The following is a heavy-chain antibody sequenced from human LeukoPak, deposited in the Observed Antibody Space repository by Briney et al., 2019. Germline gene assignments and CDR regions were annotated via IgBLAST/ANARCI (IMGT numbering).Heavy chain of an antibody. CDR2: ISSSTI. Sequence: GGSLRLSCAASGFTFSVYSMNWVRQAPGKGLEWVSYISSSTIYYADSVKGRFTISRDNAKNSLYLQMNSLRAEDTAVYYCASELRGSSLGPDAFDIWGQGTMVTVSS. CDR3: ASELRGSSLGPDAFDI. J-gene: IGHJ3*02. D-gene: IGHD3-10*01. CDR1: GFTFSVYS. V-gene: IGHV3-48*01.